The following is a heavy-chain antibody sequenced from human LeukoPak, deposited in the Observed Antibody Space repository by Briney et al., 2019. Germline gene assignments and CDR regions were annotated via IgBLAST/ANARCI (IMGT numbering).Heavy chain of an antibody. V-gene: IGHV1-69*13. D-gene: IGHD2-21*02. CDR3: ARVNCGGDCYSDRGAFDI. CDR1: GGTFSSYT. Sequence: ASVKVSCKASGGTFSSYTITWVRQAPGQGLEWMGGIIPIFGTANCAQKFQGRVTITADESTSTVYMELSSLRSEDTAVYYCARVNCGGDCYSDRGAFDIWGQGTMVTVSS. CDR2: IIPIFGTA. J-gene: IGHJ3*02.